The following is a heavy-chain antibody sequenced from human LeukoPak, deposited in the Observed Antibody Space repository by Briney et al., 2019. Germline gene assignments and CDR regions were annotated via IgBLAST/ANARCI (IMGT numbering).Heavy chain of an antibody. V-gene: IGHV4-34*01. CDR2: INHSGST. CDR1: GGSFSGYY. D-gene: IGHD3-10*01. CDR3: ARDAGHLLYGSGSYGFDY. Sequence: ASETLSLTCAVYGGSFSGYYWSWIRQPPGKGLEWIGEINHSGSTNYNPSLKSRVTISVDTSKNQFSLKLSSVTAADTAVYYCARDAGHLLYGSGSYGFDYWGQGTLVTVSS. J-gene: IGHJ4*02.